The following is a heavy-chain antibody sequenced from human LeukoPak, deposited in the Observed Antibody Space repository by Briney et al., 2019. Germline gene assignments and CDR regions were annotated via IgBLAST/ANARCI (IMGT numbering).Heavy chain of an antibody. Sequence: GGSLRLSCAASGFTFSGHAMVWVRQGPGKGLEWVSFISYDGSNSVYADSVMGRFTISRDNSKNTVDLQINSLRFEDTAIYYCAKDWGQRGVGATLGHWGQGTLVIVSS. J-gene: IGHJ4*02. CDR2: ISYDGSNS. CDR3: AKDWGQRGVGATLGH. D-gene: IGHD1-26*01. V-gene: IGHV3-30*18. CDR1: GFTFSGHA.